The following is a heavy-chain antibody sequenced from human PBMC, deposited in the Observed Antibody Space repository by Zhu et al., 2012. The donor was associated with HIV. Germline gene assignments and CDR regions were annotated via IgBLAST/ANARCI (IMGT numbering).Heavy chain of an antibody. D-gene: IGHD3-22*01. Sequence: QVQLQESGPGLVKSSETLSLTCAVSGYSISSGYYWGWIRQPPGKGLEWIGNIYHSGSTYYNPSLKSRVTISVDTSKNQFSLKLSSVAAADTAVYYCARHDRDSSGYYWRGFDYWGQGPWSPSPQ. CDR3: ARHDRDSSGYYWRGFDY. J-gene: IGHJ4*02. V-gene: IGHV4-38-2*01. CDR2: IYHSGST. CDR1: GYSISSGYY.